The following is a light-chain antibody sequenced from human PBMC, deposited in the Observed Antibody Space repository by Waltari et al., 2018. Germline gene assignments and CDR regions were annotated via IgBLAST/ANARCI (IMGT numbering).Light chain of an antibody. Sequence: QSVLTQPPSASGNPGQRVTISCSGRSSNIGSNYVYLYQHLPGMAPKLMIYEVSNRPSGISNRFSGSKSGNTASLTISGLQAEDEADYYCSSYTSSSTQVFGGGTKLTVL. CDR3: SSYTSSSTQV. CDR2: EVS. J-gene: IGLJ2*01. V-gene: IGLV2-14*01. CDR1: SSNIGSNY.